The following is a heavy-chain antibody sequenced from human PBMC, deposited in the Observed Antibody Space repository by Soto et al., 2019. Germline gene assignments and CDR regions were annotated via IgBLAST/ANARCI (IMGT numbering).Heavy chain of an antibody. CDR1: GGSISSSSYY. J-gene: IGHJ4*02. Sequence: SETLSLTCTVSGGSISSSSYYWGWIRQPPGKGLEWIGSIYYSGSTYYNPSLKSRVTISVDTSKNQFSLKLSSVTAADTAVYYCASAAYGDYGYWGQGTLVTVSS. CDR2: IYYSGST. D-gene: IGHD4-17*01. CDR3: ASAAYGDYGY. V-gene: IGHV4-39*01.